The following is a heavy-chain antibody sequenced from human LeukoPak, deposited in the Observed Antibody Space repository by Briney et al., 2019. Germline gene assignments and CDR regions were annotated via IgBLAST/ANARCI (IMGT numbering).Heavy chain of an antibody. V-gene: IGHV1-24*01. CDR2: FDPENGET. J-gene: IGHJ6*03. CDR3: ATKRQTRWAPAYYYYMDV. CDR1: GYTITELS. Sequence: GASVKVSCTVSGYTITELSMHWVRQPPRKGHERMGGFDPENGETIYAQPSQSSVNMTEDTSTDTAYMALSSLRSEDTAVYYCATKRQTRWAPAYYYYMDVWGKGTTVTVSS. D-gene: IGHD1-1*01.